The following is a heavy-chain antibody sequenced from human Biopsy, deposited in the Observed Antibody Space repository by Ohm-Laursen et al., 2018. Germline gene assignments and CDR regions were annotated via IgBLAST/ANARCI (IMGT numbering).Heavy chain of an antibody. V-gene: IGHV1-18*01. Sequence: ASVKVSCKASGYTFISFGITWVRQAPGQGLEWVGYIGGHNGDTKYAQKFQGRVTMTTDTSTSTAYMELRSLRSDDTAFYYCARDGKYDSRGYWGPGTLVTVSS. CDR1: GYTFISFG. J-gene: IGHJ4*02. D-gene: IGHD3-22*01. CDR2: IGGHNGDT. CDR3: ARDGKYDSRGY.